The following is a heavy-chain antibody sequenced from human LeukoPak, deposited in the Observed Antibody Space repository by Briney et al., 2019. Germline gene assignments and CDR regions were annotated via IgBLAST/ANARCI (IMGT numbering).Heavy chain of an antibody. V-gene: IGHV3-23*01. D-gene: IGHD2-15*01. Sequence: GGSLRLSRAASGFTLSSYSMSGVRQGPAKGLEGVSAISVSGNTYHSDSVKGRFTISRDSSKNTLYLQMNSLRAEDAAVYYCAKAPVTTCSGAYCYPFDYWGQATLVTVCS. J-gene: IGHJ4*02. CDR2: ISVSGNT. CDR1: GFTLSSYS. CDR3: AKAPVTTCSGAYCYPFDY.